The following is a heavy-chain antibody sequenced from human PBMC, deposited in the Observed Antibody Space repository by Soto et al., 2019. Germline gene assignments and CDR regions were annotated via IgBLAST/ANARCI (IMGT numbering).Heavy chain of an antibody. CDR2: ISGSAAST. CDR3: AKATHYGDYYFDS. J-gene: IGHJ4*02. CDR1: GFTFSSYE. Sequence: GGSLRLSCSASGFTFSSYEMNWVRQAPGKGLEWVSGISGSAASTFYTDSVKGRFTISRDNSRNTLFLQLDSLRAEATAIYYCAKATHYGDYYFDSWGLGTLVTVSS. D-gene: IGHD4-17*01. V-gene: IGHV3-23*01.